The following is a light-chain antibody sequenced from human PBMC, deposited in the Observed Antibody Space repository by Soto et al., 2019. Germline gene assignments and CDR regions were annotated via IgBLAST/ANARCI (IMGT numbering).Light chain of an antibody. Sequence: QSVLTQPPSASGSPGQSVTISCTGTSSDVGGYNYVSWYQQHPGKAPKLMIYEVSKRPSGVPDRFSGSKSGTTASLPVTGLQADDDADYYCSSSAGSNKFESVFGTGTKLTVL. CDR2: EVS. CDR1: SSDVGGYNY. CDR3: SSSAGSNKFESV. V-gene: IGLV2-8*01. J-gene: IGLJ1*01.